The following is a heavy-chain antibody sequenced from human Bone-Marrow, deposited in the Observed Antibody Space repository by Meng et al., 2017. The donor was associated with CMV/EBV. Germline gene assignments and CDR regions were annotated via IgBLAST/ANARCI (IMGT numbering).Heavy chain of an antibody. CDR1: GFTFRTYW. CDR2: IKQDGSEK. CDR3: AREHRLPIPPDLDY. Sequence: GESLKISCAASGFTFRTYWMSWVRQAPGKGLEWVGNIKQDGSEKYYVSSVKGRFTISRDSAKNSLYLQLNSLRADDTAVYYCAREHRLPIPPDLDYWGLGTLVTVSS. J-gene: IGHJ4*02. D-gene: IGHD2-2*01. V-gene: IGHV3-7*01.